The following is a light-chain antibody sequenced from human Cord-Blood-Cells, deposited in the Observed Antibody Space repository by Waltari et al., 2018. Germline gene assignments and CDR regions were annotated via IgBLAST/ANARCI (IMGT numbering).Light chain of an antibody. CDR3: QQYNSYSRT. J-gene: IGKJ1*01. CDR2: KAS. Sequence: DIQITQSPSTLSASVGDRVTLTCRASQSISSWLAWYQQKPGKAPKLLIYKASSLESEVPSRFSGSGSGAEFTLTFSSLQPDDFATYCCQQYNSYSRTFGQGTKVEIK. CDR1: QSISSW. V-gene: IGKV1-5*03.